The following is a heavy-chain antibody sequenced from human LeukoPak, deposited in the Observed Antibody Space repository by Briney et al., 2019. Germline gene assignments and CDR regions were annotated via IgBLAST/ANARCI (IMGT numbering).Heavy chain of an antibody. J-gene: IGHJ5*02. Sequence: PGGSPRLSCAASGFTFSSYSMTWVRQAPGKGLEWVSSISSSSSYIYYADSVKGRFTISRDNAKNSLYLQMNSLRAEDTAVYYCARGKYCSSTSCSIWFDPWGQGTLVTVSS. V-gene: IGHV3-21*01. CDR1: GFTFSSYS. D-gene: IGHD2-2*01. CDR2: ISSSSSYI. CDR3: ARGKYCSSTSCSIWFDP.